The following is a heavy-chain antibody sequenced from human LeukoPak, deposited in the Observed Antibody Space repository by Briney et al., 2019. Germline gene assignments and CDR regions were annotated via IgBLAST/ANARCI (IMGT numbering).Heavy chain of an antibody. Sequence: ASAKVSCKASGGTFSSYAISWVRQAPGQGLEWMGRIIPILGIANYAQKFQGRVTITADKSTSTAYMELSSLRSEDTAVYYCARDDRGYDILTGYYELAAFDIWGQGTMVTVSS. J-gene: IGHJ3*02. V-gene: IGHV1-69*04. CDR2: IIPILGIA. CDR3: ARDDRGYDILTGYYELAAFDI. CDR1: GGTFSSYA. D-gene: IGHD3-9*01.